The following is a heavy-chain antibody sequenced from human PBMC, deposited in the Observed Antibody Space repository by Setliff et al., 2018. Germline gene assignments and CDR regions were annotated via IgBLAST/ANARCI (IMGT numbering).Heavy chain of an antibody. CDR3: ATLSFYYYYMDV. Sequence: ASVKVSCKASGYTFRSYAMNWVRQAPGQGLEWMGWIRVHNGDTKFAQRFQGRITMTADTSTKTAFMELTSLRSDDTAVYYCATLSFYYYYMDVWGKGTSVTVSS. J-gene: IGHJ6*03. D-gene: IGHD3-10*01. V-gene: IGHV1-18*01. CDR1: GYTFRSYA. CDR2: IRVHNGDT.